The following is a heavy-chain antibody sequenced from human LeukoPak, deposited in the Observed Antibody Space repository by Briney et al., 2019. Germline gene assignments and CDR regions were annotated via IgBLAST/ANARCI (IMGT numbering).Heavy chain of an antibody. CDR1: GYTFTSYY. CDR2: INPSGGST. J-gene: IGHJ5*02. Sequence: ASVKVSCKASGYTFTSYYMHWVRQAPGQGLEWMGIINPSGGSTSYAQKFQGRVTMTRDTSTSTVYMELSRLRSDDTAVYYCARDGTYYYGWFDPWGQGTLVTVSS. D-gene: IGHD3-10*01. CDR3: ARDGTYYYGWFDP. V-gene: IGHV1-46*01.